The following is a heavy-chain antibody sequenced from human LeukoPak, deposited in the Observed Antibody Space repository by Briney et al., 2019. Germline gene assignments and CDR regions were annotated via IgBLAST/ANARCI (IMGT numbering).Heavy chain of an antibody. J-gene: IGHJ4*02. Sequence: GESLRLSCAASGFTFSSYAMSWVRRAPGKGLEWVSSISSSGGTTYYADSVKGRFTVSRDNSKNTLYLQMSSLRAEDTAVYYCANQARRTGYYFDYWGQGTLVTVSS. CDR2: ISSSGGTT. CDR1: GFTFSSYA. D-gene: IGHD2-15*01. CDR3: ANQARRTGYYFDY. V-gene: IGHV3-23*01.